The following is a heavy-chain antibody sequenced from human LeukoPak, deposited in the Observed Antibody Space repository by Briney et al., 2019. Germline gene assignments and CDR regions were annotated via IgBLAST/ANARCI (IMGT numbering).Heavy chain of an antibody. J-gene: IGHJ2*01. Sequence: ETLSLTCTVSGGSISSYYWSWVRQAPGKGLEWVSAISGSGGSTYYADSVKGRFTISRDNSKNTLYLQMNSLRAEDTAVYYCAKGGDSGYRKMNWYFDLWGRGTLVTVSS. CDR1: GGSISSYY. CDR2: ISGSGGST. D-gene: IGHD5-12*01. CDR3: AKGGDSGYRKMNWYFDL. V-gene: IGHV3-23*01.